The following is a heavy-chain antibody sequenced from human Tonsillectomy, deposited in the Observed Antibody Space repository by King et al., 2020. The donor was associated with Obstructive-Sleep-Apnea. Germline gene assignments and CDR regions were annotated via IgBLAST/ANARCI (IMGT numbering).Heavy chain of an antibody. J-gene: IGHJ5*02. Sequence: VQLVESGGGLVQPGGSLRLSCAAAGFTFSSYAMICVRQAPGKGLEWVSAISGSGGRTYYADSLKGGFTIPRDNSKNTLYLQMNSLIVEDTAVYDCAKVLPPDCSGGSCYFGWFDPWGQGTLVTVSS. CDR1: GFTFSSYA. V-gene: IGHV3-23*04. D-gene: IGHD2-15*01. CDR3: AKVLPPDCSGGSCYFGWFDP. CDR2: ISGSGGRT.